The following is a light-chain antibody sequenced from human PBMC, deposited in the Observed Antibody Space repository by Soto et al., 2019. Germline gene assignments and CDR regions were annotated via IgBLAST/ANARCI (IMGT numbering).Light chain of an antibody. CDR3: LLSYSGARAGV. J-gene: IGLJ3*02. Sequence: QAVVTQEPSLTVSPGGTVTLTCGSSTGTVTSGLYPYWFQQKPGQAPRTLIYDTNNKQSWTPARFSGSLIGGKAALTLSGAQPEDEAEYYCLLSYSGARAGVFGGGTKVTVL. CDR1: TGTVTSGLY. V-gene: IGLV7-46*01. CDR2: DTN.